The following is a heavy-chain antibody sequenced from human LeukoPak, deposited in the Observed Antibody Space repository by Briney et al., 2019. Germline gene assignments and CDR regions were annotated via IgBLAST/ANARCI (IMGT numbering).Heavy chain of an antibody. D-gene: IGHD6-6*01. Sequence: SETLSLTCTGSGGSISSSSYYWGWIRQPPGKGLEWIGSIYYSGSTYYNPSLKSRVTISVDTSKNQFSLKLSSVTAADTAVYYCASMYSSSFDWGQGTLVTVSS. V-gene: IGHV4-39*01. CDR3: ASMYSSSFD. J-gene: IGHJ4*02. CDR2: IYYSGST. CDR1: GGSISSSSYY.